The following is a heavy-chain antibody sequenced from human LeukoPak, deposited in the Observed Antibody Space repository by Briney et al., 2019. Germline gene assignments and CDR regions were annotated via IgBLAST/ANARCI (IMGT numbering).Heavy chain of an antibody. CDR2: IYTSGST. J-gene: IGHJ6*03. CDR1: GGSISSGSYY. CDR3: AREKSWVSYYHYYMDV. D-gene: IGHD2-21*01. V-gene: IGHV4-61*02. Sequence: SETLSLTCTVSGGSISSGSYYWSWIRRPAGEGLEWIGRIYTSGSTNYNPSLKSRVTISVDTSKNQFSLKLSSVTAADTAVYYCAREKSWVSYYHYYMDVWGKGTTVTVSS.